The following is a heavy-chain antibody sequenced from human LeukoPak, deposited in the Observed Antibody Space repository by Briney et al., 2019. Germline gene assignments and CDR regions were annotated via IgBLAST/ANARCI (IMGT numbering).Heavy chain of an antibody. CDR2: IKSKTDGETT. J-gene: IGHJ4*02. CDR3: TKGMATMDY. Sequence: GGSLRLSCAASGFTFSSYGMSWVRQAPGKGLEWVGRIKSKTDGETTDYAAPVKGRFTISRDDSKTTLYLQMNSLKTEDTAVYYCTKGMATMDYWGQGTLVTVSS. CDR1: GFTFSSYG. D-gene: IGHD5-24*01. V-gene: IGHV3-15*01.